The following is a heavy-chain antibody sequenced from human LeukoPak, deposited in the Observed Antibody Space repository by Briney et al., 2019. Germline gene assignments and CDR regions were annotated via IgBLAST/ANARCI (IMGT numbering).Heavy chain of an antibody. D-gene: IGHD3-10*01. J-gene: IGHJ4*02. V-gene: IGHV1-8*01. CDR3: ARSYGSGSYYNINYLDY. CDR2: MNPNSGNT. CDR1: GYTFTSYD. Sequence: ASVKVSCKASGYTFTSYDINWVRQATGQGLEWMGWMNPNSGNTGYAQKFQGRVTITADESSSTAYMELSSLRSEDTGVYYCARSYGSGSYYNINYLDYWGQGALVTVSS.